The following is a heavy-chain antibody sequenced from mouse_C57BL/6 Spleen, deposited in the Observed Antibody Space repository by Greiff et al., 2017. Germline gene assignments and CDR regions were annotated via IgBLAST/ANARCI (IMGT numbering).Heavy chain of an antibody. Sequence: VQLQESGAELVRPGASVTLSCKASGYTFTDYEMHWVKQTPVHGLEWIGAIDPETGGTAYNQKFKGKAILTADKSSSTAYMELRSLTSEDSAVYYCTNYYGADYWGQGTTLTVSS. V-gene: IGHV1-15*01. CDR3: TNYYGADY. CDR1: GYTFTDYE. J-gene: IGHJ2*01. D-gene: IGHD1-1*01. CDR2: IDPETGGT.